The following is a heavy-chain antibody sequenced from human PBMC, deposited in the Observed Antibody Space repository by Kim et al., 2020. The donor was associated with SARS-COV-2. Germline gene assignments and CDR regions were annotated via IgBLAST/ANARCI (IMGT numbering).Heavy chain of an antibody. D-gene: IGHD3-10*01. CDR3: ARDTYGSGSYRFDP. Sequence: VDCVKGRFTISRDNAKNSLYRQMNSLRAEDTAVYYCARDTYGSGSYRFDPWGQGTLVTVSS. V-gene: IGHV3-7*01. J-gene: IGHJ5*02.